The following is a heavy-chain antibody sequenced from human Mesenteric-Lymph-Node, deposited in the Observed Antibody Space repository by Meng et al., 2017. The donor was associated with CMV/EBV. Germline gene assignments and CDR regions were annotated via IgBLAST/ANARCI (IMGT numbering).Heavy chain of an antibody. CDR1: GFTFSSYS. V-gene: IGHV3-74*01. CDR2: IHSDGTGT. J-gene: IGHJ4*02. CDR3: ELRYDSGGFYL. D-gene: IGHD3-22*01. Sequence: GGSLRLSCTASGFTFSSYSMNWVRQAPGKGLVWVSRIHSDGTGTSYADSVKGRFTVSRDNAKNTMYLQMNRLRAEDTAVYYCELRYDSGGFYLWGQGTLVTVSS.